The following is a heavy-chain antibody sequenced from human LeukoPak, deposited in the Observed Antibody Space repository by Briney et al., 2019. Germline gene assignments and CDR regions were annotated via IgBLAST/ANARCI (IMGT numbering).Heavy chain of an antibody. CDR1: GGSISSYY. Sequence: SETLSLTCTVSGGSISSYYWSWIRQPPGKGLEWIGYIYYIGSTNYNPSLKSRVTISVDTSRNQFSLKLSSVTAADTAVYYCARSRGYSYGTTFLDYWGQGTLVTVSS. CDR2: IYYIGST. V-gene: IGHV4-59*08. D-gene: IGHD5-18*01. CDR3: ARSRGYSYGTTFLDY. J-gene: IGHJ4*02.